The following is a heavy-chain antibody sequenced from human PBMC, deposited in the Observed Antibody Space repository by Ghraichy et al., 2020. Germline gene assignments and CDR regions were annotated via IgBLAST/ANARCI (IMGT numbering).Heavy chain of an antibody. CDR2: IWYDGSNK. J-gene: IGHJ4*02. V-gene: IGHV3-33*01. Sequence: GGSLRLSCAASGFTFSSYGMHWVRQAPGKGLEWVAVIWYDGSNKYYADSVKGRFTISRDNSKNTLYLQMNSLRAEDTAVYYCARDPGYYYGSGSYSFDYWGQGTLVTVSS. D-gene: IGHD3-10*01. CDR3: ARDPGYYYGSGSYSFDY. CDR1: GFTFSSYG.